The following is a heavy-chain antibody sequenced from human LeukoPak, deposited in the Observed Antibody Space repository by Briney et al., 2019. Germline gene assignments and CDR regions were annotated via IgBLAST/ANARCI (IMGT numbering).Heavy chain of an antibody. D-gene: IGHD1-14*01. CDR2: ISYDGSNK. V-gene: IGHV3-30*18. CDR1: GFTFSSYG. Sequence: GGSLRLSCAASGFTFSSYGMHWVRQAPGKGLEGVAVISYDGSNKYYADSVKGRFTISRDNSKNTLYLQKNSLRAEDTAVYYCAKLREPFDYWGQGTLVTVSS. CDR3: AKLREPFDY. J-gene: IGHJ4*02.